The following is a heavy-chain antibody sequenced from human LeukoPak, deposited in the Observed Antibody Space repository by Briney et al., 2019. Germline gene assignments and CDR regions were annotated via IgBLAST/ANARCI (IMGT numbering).Heavy chain of an antibody. CDR1: GFTFSNAW. V-gene: IGHV3-15*01. CDR3: TTGITAGLEFDAFDI. CDR2: IKSKTDGGTT. Sequence: PGGSLRLSCAASGFTFSNAWMSWVRQAPGKGLEWVGRIKSKTDGGTTDYAAPVKGRFTISRDDSKNTLYLQMNSLKTEDTAVYYCTTGITAGLEFDAFDIWGQGTMVTVSS. J-gene: IGHJ3*02. D-gene: IGHD3-10*01.